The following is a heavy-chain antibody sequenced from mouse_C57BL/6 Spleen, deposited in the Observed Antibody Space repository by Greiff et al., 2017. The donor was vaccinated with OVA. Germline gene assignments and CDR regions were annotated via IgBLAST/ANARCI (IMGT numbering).Heavy chain of an antibody. J-gene: IGHJ1*03. CDR1: GYTFTDYY. D-gene: IGHD2-13*01. Sequence: QVQLQQSGAELVKPGASVKMSCKASGYTFTDYYINWVKQRPGQGLEWIGKIGPGSGSTYYNEKFKGKATLTADTSSSTAYMQLSSLTSEDSAVXFSAGSGRLDNLDCEFDDWGKGTMVTVSS. V-gene: IGHV1-77*01. CDR2: IGPGSGST. CDR3: AGSGRLDNLDCEFDD.